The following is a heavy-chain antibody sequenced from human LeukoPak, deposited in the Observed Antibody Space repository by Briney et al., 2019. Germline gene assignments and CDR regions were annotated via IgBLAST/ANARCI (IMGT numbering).Heavy chain of an antibody. V-gene: IGHV3-7*01. D-gene: IGHD3-16*01. CDR2: IKQDGNEK. Sequence: GGSLRLSCAASRFIFSNYWMTWVRQAPGKGLEWLANIKQDGNEKYYADSVKGRFTISRDNAKNSVYLQMNSLRAEDTAVYCCLGGVATEYWGRGTLVTVSS. J-gene: IGHJ4*02. CDR3: LGGVATEY. CDR1: RFIFSNYW.